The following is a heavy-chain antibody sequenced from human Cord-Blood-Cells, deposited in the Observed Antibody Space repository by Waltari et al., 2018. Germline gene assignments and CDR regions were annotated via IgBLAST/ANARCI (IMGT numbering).Heavy chain of an antibody. J-gene: IGHJ2*01. Sequence: QVQLVQSGAEVKKPGASVKVSCKASGYTFTSYDINWVRQATGQGSEWLGWMNPNSGNTGYAQKFQGRVTMTRNTSISTAYMELSSLRSEDTAVYYCARTVLRTYYDFWSGYWYFDLWGRGTLVTVSS. D-gene: IGHD3-3*01. V-gene: IGHV1-8*01. CDR2: MNPNSGNT. CDR3: ARTVLRTYYDFWSGYWYFDL. CDR1: GYTFTSYD.